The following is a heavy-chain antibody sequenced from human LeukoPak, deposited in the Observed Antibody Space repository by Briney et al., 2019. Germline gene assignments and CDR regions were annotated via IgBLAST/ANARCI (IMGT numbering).Heavy chain of an antibody. CDR2: INHTGGST. V-gene: IGHV1-46*01. CDR3: ARDNSVGDNAWWFDP. J-gene: IGHJ5*02. CDR1: GYIFTRYF. D-gene: IGHD1-26*01. Sequence: ASVKVSCKASGYIFTRYFMHWVRQAPGQGVEWMGLINHTGGSTGYAQKFQGRVTMIRDMSTSTDYMELSSMRSEDTAIYYCARDNSVGDNAWWFDPWGQGTLVTVSS.